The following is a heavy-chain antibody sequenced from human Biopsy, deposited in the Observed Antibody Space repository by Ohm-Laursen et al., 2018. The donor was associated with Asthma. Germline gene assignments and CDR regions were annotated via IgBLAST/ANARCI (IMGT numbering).Heavy chain of an antibody. Sequence: ETLSLTCTVSGVSISSDYWSWIRQPPGKGLEWIGHIYYSGSTNYQPSLKSRVTISVDTSKNQFSLKLRSVTAADAAVYYCARGISRVTGLFDHFDSWGQGTLVTVSS. CDR2: IYYSGST. D-gene: IGHD2-21*02. CDR3: ARGISRVTGLFDHFDS. J-gene: IGHJ4*02. V-gene: IGHV4-59*01. CDR1: GVSISSDY.